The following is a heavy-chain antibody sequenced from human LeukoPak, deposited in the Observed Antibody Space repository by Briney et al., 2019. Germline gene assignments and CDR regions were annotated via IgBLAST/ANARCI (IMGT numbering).Heavy chain of an antibody. CDR1: GGTFSSYA. CDR2: IIPIFGTA. J-gene: IGHJ4*02. V-gene: IGHV1-69*13. Sequence: ASVKVSCKASGGTFSSYAISWVRQAPGQGLEWMGGIIPIFGTANYAQKFQGRVTITADESTSTAYVELSSLRSEDTAVYYCARRDDGNYVYDYWGQGTLVTVSS. D-gene: IGHD4-17*01. CDR3: ARRDDGNYVYDY.